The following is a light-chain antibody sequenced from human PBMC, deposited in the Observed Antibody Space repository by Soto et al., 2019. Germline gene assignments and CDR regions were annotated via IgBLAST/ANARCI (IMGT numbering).Light chain of an antibody. V-gene: IGKV1-5*01. Sequence: DIQMTQSPSSLSASVGDRVTISCRASQSISSWLAWFQQKPGKAPNLLIYDASSLESGVPSRFSGSGSGTDFTLTISCLQSEDFATYYCQQSYSTPLTFGGGTKVDIK. CDR3: QQSYSTPLT. CDR1: QSISSW. CDR2: DAS. J-gene: IGKJ4*01.